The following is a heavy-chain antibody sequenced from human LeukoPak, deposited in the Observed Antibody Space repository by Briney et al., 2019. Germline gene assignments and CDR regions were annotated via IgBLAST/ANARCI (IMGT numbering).Heavy chain of an antibody. CDR1: GGSISSYY. Sequence: PSETLSLTCTVSGGSISSYYWSWIRQPPGKGLEWIGYIYYSGSTNYNPSLKSRVTISVDTSKNQFSLKLSSVTAADTAVYYCARDRPHPWPLTIWGQGTMVTVSS. CDR2: IYYSGST. J-gene: IGHJ3*02. V-gene: IGHV4-59*12. D-gene: IGHD3-9*01. CDR3: ARDRPHPWPLTI.